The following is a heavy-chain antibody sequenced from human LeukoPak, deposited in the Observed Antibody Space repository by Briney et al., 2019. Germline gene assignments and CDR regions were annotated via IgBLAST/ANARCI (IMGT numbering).Heavy chain of an antibody. CDR1: GGSTNFYY. CDR3: ARGPTRYYFDY. Sequence: SETLSLTCTVSGGSTNFYYWSWIRQPPGKGLEWIGYIYYSGNTNYSPSLKSPVSISVDTSKNQFSLKLSSVTAADTALYYCARGPTRYYFDYWGQGILVT. V-gene: IGHV4-59*01. J-gene: IGHJ4*02. D-gene: IGHD1/OR15-1a*01. CDR2: IYYSGNT.